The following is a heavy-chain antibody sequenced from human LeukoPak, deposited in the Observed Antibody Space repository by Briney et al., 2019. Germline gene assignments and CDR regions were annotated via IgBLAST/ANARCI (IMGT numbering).Heavy chain of an antibody. CDR1: GFTLSSYE. D-gene: IGHD3-10*02. V-gene: IGHV3-7*01. CDR2: IKQDGSEK. CDR3: AELGITMIGGV. Sequence: GGSLRLSCAASGFTLSSYEMNWVRQAPGKGLEWVANIKQDGSEKYYVDSVKGRFTISRDNAKNSLYLQMNSLRAADTAVYYCAELGITMIGGVWGKGTTVTISS. J-gene: IGHJ6*04.